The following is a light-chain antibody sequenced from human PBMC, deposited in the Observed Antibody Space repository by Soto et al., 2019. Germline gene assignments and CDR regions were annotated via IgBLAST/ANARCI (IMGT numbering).Light chain of an antibody. CDR1: SSDVGGYNY. J-gene: IGLJ1*01. V-gene: IGLV2-8*01. CDR3: SSYAGTPFV. Sequence: SALTQPPSASGSPGQSVTISCNGTSSDVGGYNYVSWYQQHPGKAPKLIIYEVNKRPSGVPDRFSGSKSGNTASLTVSGLQAEDEADYYCSSYAGTPFVFGTGTKVTVL. CDR2: EVN.